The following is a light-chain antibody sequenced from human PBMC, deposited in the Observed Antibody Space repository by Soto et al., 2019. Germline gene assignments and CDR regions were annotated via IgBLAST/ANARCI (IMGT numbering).Light chain of an antibody. CDR3: QQYNKWPIT. CDR1: QSLGDN. V-gene: IGKV3-15*01. J-gene: IGKJ5*01. CDR2: RAS. Sequence: EIVITQYPATLAPFARDTPTLSCRASQSLGDNVAWSQQIPGQAPRLLIFRASSRAKGFPARFSGGGSGTEFTLTISSLQSEDSAFYYCQQYNKWPITFGQGTRLEIK.